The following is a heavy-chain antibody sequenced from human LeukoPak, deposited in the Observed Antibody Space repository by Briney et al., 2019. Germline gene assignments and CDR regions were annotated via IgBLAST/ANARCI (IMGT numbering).Heavy chain of an antibody. D-gene: IGHD1-26*01. V-gene: IGHV3-23*01. Sequence: GGSLRLSCAASGFTFSSYAMSWVRQAPGKGLEWVSAISGRGGSTYYADSVKGRFTLSRDNSKNTLYLQMNSLRAEDPAVYYCAKGDSGSYYKVPYYFDYWGQGTLVTVSS. J-gene: IGHJ4*02. CDR1: GFTFSSYA. CDR3: AKGDSGSYYKVPYYFDY. CDR2: ISGRGGST.